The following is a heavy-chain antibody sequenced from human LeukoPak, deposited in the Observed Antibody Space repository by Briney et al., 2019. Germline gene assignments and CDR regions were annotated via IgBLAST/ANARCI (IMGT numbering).Heavy chain of an antibody. D-gene: IGHD5-18*01. CDR2: INHSGST. V-gene: IGHV4-34*01. Sequence: NASETLSLTCAVYGGSFSGYYWSWIRQPPGKGLEWIGEINHSGSTNYNPSLKSRVTISVDTSKNQFSLKLSSVTAADTAVYYCARIYSSGYSYGYFDYWGQGTLVTVSS. CDR1: GGSFSGYY. J-gene: IGHJ4*02. CDR3: ARIYSSGYSYGYFDY.